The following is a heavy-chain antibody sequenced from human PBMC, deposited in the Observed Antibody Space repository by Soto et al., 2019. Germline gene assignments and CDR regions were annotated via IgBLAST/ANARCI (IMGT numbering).Heavy chain of an antibody. Sequence: QVQLVQSGAEVKKPGASVKVSCKASGYSFTNSDFNWVRQAPGQGLEWMGWVKPNSGRAGYAQKFQGRVNMTGNTSISTVYMELSSLTSGDTAVYYCARGARDYWGQGTLVTVST. CDR3: ARGARDY. J-gene: IGHJ4*02. CDR2: VKPNSGRA. CDR1: GYSFTNSD. V-gene: IGHV1-8*01.